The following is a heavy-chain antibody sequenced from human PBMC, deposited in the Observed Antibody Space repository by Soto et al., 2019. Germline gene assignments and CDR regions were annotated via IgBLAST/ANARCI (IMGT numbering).Heavy chain of an antibody. D-gene: IGHD3-10*01. V-gene: IGHV3-33*01. CDR2: IWYDGSNK. Sequence: GGSLRLSCAASGFTFSSYGMHWVRQAPGKGLEWVAVIWYDGSNKYYADSVKGRFTISRDNSKNTLYLQMNSLRAEDTAVYYCARDKVRSYYYMDVWGKGTTVTVSS. CDR1: GFTFSSYG. CDR3: ARDKVRSYYYMDV. J-gene: IGHJ6*03.